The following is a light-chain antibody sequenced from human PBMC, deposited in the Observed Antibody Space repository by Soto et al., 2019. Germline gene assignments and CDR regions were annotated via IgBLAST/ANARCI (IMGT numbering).Light chain of an antibody. J-gene: IGLJ1*01. CDR1: SSDVGGYDY. CDR2: DVS. CDR3: CSDAGGPYV. V-gene: IGLV2-11*01. Sequence: QSALTQPRSVSGSPGQSVAISCTGTSSDVGGYDYVSWYQQHPGKAPNVIIFDVSKRPSGVPDRFSGSKSGNTASLTISGLQAEDEADYYCCSDAGGPYVFGTGTKLTVL.